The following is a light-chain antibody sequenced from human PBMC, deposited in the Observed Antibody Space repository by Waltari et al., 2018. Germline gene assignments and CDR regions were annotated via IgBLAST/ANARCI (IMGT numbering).Light chain of an antibody. J-gene: IGKJ1*01. Sequence: QMSQSPSSLAPSVGYRVHITCRARQGISSYLNWYQQKPGKAPKLLIYYANSLASGVPSRFSGSGSGTEFTLTISSLQPEDFATYYCQQGNNNPWTFGQGTKVEIK. CDR1: QGISSY. V-gene: IGKV1D-13*01. CDR2: YAN. CDR3: QQGNNNPWT.